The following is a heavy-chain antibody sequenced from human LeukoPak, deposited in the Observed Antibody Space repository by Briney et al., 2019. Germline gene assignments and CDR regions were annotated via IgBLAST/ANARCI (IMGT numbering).Heavy chain of an antibody. CDR1: GGSISSYY. Sequence: PSETLSLTCTVSGGSISSYYWSWIRQPPGKGLEWIGYIYYSGSPNYNPSLNSRVTISVDTSKNQFSLRLSSVTAADTAIYYCARHPSGSGLLWFDPWGQGTPVTVSS. D-gene: IGHD6-19*01. V-gene: IGHV4-59*08. CDR2: IYYSGSP. CDR3: ARHPSGSGLLWFDP. J-gene: IGHJ5*02.